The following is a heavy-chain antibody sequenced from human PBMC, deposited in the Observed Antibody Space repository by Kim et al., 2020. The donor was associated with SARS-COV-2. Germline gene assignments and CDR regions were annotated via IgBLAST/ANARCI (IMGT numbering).Heavy chain of an antibody. V-gene: IGHV3-11*01. D-gene: IGHD3-10*01. J-gene: IGHJ4*01. CDR1: GFTFSDYY. CDR2: ISSSGSYV. Sequence: GGSLRLSCAASGFTFSDYYMTWIRQAPGKGLEWVSYISSSGSYVNYADSVKGRFTISRDNSKNSLYLQMSSLRAEDTALYYCARVPFGDVSAYYFDFWG. CDR3: ARVPFGDVSAYYFDF.